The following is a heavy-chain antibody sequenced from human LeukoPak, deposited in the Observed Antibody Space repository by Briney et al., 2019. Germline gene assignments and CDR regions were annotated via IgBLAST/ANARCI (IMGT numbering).Heavy chain of an antibody. CDR3: ARAYYYDSSGYLGLDY. J-gene: IGHJ4*02. CDR2: IYYSGST. V-gene: IGHV4-39*07. CDR1: GGSISSSSYY. Sequence: SETLSLTCTVSGGSISSSSYYWGWIRQPPGKGLEWIGSIYYSGSTYYNPSLKSRATISVDTSKNQFSLKLSSVTAADTAVYYCARAYYYDSSGYLGLDYWGQGTLVTVSS. D-gene: IGHD3-22*01.